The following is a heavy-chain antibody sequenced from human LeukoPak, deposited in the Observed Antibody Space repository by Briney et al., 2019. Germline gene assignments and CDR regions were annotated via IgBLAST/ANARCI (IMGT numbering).Heavy chain of an antibody. CDR2: IWYDGSNK. CDR3: ARGGAGESFDI. V-gene: IGHV3-33*01. CDR1: GFTFSSYG. Sequence: PGGSLRLSCAASGFTFSSYGMHWVRQAPGKGLEWVAIIWYDGSNKYYADSVKGRFTISRDNSKNTLYVQMDSLRAEDTAVYYCARGGAGESFDIWGQGTMVTVSS. D-gene: IGHD3-16*01. J-gene: IGHJ3*02.